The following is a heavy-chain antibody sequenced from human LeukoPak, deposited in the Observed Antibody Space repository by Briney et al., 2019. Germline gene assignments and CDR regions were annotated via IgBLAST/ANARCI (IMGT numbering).Heavy chain of an antibody. CDR1: GFTLCSYE. CDR3: ARIRDRAIVL. J-gene: IGHJ1*01. D-gene: IGHD5-18*01. Sequence: GGSLRLSCAGSGFTLCSYELHWVGQAPGKRLEWLSHISNSGSSIQYADSVKGRFTISRDNSKNSLYLQMNSLRVEDTAVYYCARIRDRAIVLRGAGTLFPVSS. CDR2: ISNSGSSI. V-gene: IGHV3-48*03.